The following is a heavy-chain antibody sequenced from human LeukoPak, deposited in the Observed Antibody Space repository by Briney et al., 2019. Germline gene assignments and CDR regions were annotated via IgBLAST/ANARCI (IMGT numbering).Heavy chain of an antibody. Sequence: PGGSLRLSCAASGFTFSTYAVNWVRQASGKGLEWVGRIRSKANSYATAYAASVKGRFTISRDDSKNTAYLQMNSLKTEDTAVYYCTRSHYYDSSGYIYWGQGTLVTVSS. D-gene: IGHD3-22*01. V-gene: IGHV3-73*01. CDR1: GFTFSTYA. CDR3: TRSHYYDSSGYIY. J-gene: IGHJ4*02. CDR2: IRSKANSYAT.